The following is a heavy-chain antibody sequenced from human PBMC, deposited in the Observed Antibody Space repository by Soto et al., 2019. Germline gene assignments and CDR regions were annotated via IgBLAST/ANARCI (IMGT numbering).Heavy chain of an antibody. V-gene: IGHV3-30-3*01. Sequence: QVQLVESGGGVVQPGRSLRLSCAASGFTFSSYAMHWVRQAPGKGLEWVAVISYDGSNKYYADSVKGRFTISRDNSKNTLYLQMNSLRAEDTAVYYCARDEGGEWYYYGMDVWGQGTTVTVSS. CDR1: GFTFSSYA. CDR2: ISYDGSNK. D-gene: IGHD3-10*01. J-gene: IGHJ6*02. CDR3: ARDEGGEWYYYGMDV.